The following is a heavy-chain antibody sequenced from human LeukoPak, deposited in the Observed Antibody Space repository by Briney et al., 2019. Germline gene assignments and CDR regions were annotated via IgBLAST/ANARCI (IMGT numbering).Heavy chain of an antibody. CDR2: ISGSGGST. D-gene: IGHD3-16*02. CDR1: EFSVGSNY. J-gene: IGHJ4*02. CDR3: AKDTGELSSYFDY. Sequence: GGSLRLSCAASEFSVGSNYMTWVRQAPGKGLEWVSAISGSGGSTYYADSVKGRFTISRDNSKNTLYLQMNSLRAEDTAVYYCAKDTGELSSYFDYWGQGTLVTVSS. V-gene: IGHV3-23*01.